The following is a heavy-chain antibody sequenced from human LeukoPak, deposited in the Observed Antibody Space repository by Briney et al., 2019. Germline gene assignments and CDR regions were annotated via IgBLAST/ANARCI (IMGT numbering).Heavy chain of an antibody. CDR3: ASWDWXPNYXFDY. CDR1: GYTFTGYY. V-gene: IGHV1-2*06. CDR2: INPNSGGT. Sequence: ASVKVSCKTSGYTFTGYYMHWVRQAPGQGLEWMGRINPNSGGTNYAQKFQGRVTMTRDTSITTAYMELSSLRSDDTAVYYCASWDWXPNYXFDYWGQGTLVTVSS. D-gene: IGHD1-1*01. J-gene: IGHJ4*02.